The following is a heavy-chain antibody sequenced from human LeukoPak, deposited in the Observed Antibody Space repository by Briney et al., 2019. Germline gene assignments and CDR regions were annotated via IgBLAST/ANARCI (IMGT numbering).Heavy chain of an antibody. CDR2: ISGSGDAT. V-gene: IGHV3-23*01. D-gene: IGHD2-2*03. CDR3: AKDHSYTFGY. J-gene: IGHJ4*02. CDR1: GFTFSSYA. Sequence: PGGSLRLSCVVSGFTFSSYAMSWVRQAPGKGLEWVSAISGSGDATYYADSVKGRFTISRDNSKNTLYLQMNSLRAEDTAVYYCAKDHSYTFGYWGQGTLVTVSS.